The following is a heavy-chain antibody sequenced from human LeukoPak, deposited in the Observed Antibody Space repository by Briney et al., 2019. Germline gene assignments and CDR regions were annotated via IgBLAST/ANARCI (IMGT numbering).Heavy chain of an antibody. D-gene: IGHD4-23*01. CDR2: IYSGGST. Sequence: GGSLRLSCAASGFTVSSNYMSWVRQAPGKGLEWVSVIYSGGSTYYADSVKGRFTISRDNSKNTLYLQMNSLRAEDTAVYYCARDEPYRTPFDYWGQGTLVTVSS. V-gene: IGHV3-53*01. J-gene: IGHJ4*02. CDR1: GFTVSSNY. CDR3: ARDEPYRTPFDY.